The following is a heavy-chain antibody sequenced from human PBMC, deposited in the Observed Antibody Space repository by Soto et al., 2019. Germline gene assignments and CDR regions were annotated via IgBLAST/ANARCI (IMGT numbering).Heavy chain of an antibody. D-gene: IGHD2-21*02. CDR3: AKDLAYCGGDCYSSYGMDV. CDR2: IWYDGSNK. J-gene: IGHJ6*02. CDR1: GFTFSSYG. V-gene: IGHV3-33*06. Sequence: PGGSLRLCCAASGFTFSSYGMHWVRQAPGKGLEWVAVIWYDGSNKYYADSVKGRFTISRDNSKNTLYLQMNSLRAEDTAVYYCAKDLAYCGGDCYSSYGMDVWGQGTTVTVSS.